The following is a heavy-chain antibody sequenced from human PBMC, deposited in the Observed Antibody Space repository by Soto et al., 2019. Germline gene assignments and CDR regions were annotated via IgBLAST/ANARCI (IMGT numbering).Heavy chain of an antibody. CDR3: ASATKIPANIIHDGR. J-gene: IGHJ4*01. D-gene: IGHD2-2*01. CDR2: INPYSGGT. V-gene: IGHV1-2*02. CDR1: GCSFTDYC. Sequence: VDLVQSGAEVKKPGASVRVSCKASGCSFTDYCIPWVRQAPGQGLEWMGGINPYSGGTNNAQKFQGSVTMTRGTSITTVYLDPRPLSSDDTAPYYCASATKIPANIIHDGRRGQGALVTV.